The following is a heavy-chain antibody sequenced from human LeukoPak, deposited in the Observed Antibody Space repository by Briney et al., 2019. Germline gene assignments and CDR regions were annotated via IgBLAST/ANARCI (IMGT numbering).Heavy chain of an antibody. CDR1: GFIFSSYY. J-gene: IGHJ4*02. Sequence: GGSLRLSCAASGFIFSSYYVTWVRQVPGKGLEWVANINPDGSEKNYVDSVKGRFTISRDNARNSLYLQMNSLRAEDTALYYCARAGARSSDRWWYDYWGQGTLVTVSS. V-gene: IGHV3-7*03. D-gene: IGHD2-15*01. CDR3: ARAGARSSDRWWYDY. CDR2: INPDGSEK.